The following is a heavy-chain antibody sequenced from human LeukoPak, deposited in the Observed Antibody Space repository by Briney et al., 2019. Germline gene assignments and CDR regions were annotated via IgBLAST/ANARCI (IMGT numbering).Heavy chain of an antibody. CDR3: ARRVAGESRALDI. CDR2: IYYSGST. J-gene: IGHJ3*02. V-gene: IGHV4-59*01. Sequence: KASETLSLTCTVSGGSISSYYWSWLRQPPGKGLEWIGYIYYSGSTNYNPSLKSRVTISLDTSKNQFSLKLSSLTAADTAVYYCARRVAGESRALDIWGQGTMVTVSS. D-gene: IGHD3-10*01. CDR1: GGSISSYY.